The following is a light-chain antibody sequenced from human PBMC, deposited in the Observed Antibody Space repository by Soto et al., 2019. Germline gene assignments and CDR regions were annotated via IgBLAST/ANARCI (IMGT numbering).Light chain of an antibody. CDR1: QGVRSD. J-gene: IGKJ4*01. V-gene: IGKV3-15*01. CDR2: GAS. Sequence: ELAMTHSAYAMAVSPVDGATLSCRASQGVRSDLAWYQQKPGQAPRLLIYGASTRATGIPARFSGSGSGTEFTLTISSLQSEDFAVYSCQQYNNWPPLTFGGGTKVDNK. CDR3: QQYNNWPPLT.